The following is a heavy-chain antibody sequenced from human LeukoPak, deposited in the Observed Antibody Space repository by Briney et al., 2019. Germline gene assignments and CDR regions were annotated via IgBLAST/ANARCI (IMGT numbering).Heavy chain of an antibody. V-gene: IGHV3-48*03. CDR1: GFTFSSYE. J-gene: IGHJ4*02. Sequence: GGSLRLSCAASGFTFSSYEMNWVRQAPGKGLEWVSYISSSDSTIYYADSVKGRFTISRDNAKNSLYLQMNSLRAEDTALYYCARGSTHYDVLTGYHYYFDYWGQGTLVTVSS. CDR2: ISSSDSTI. CDR3: ARGSTHYDVLTGYHYYFDY. D-gene: IGHD3-9*01.